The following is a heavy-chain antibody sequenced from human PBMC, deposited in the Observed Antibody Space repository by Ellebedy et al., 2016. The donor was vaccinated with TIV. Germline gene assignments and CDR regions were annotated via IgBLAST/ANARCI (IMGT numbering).Heavy chain of an antibody. Sequence: ASVKVSCKASGYTFTGYYMHWVRQAPGQGLEWMGWINPNSGGTNYAQKFQGRVTVTRDTSISTAYMELSRLRSDDTAVYYCARGGSSWYIDFDYWGQGTLVTVSS. J-gene: IGHJ4*02. CDR2: INPNSGGT. D-gene: IGHD6-13*01. V-gene: IGHV1-2*02. CDR1: GYTFTGYY. CDR3: ARGGSSWYIDFDY.